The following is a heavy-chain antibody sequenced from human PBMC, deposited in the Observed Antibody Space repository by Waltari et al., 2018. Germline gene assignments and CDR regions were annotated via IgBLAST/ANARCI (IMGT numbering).Heavy chain of an antibody. D-gene: IGHD6-13*01. CDR1: GGSISSSSYY. CDR3: AAPLRDGQLAAAGISYYFDY. V-gene: IGHV4-39*07. CDR2: IYYSGRT. J-gene: IGHJ4*02. Sequence: QLQLQESGPGLVKPSETLSLTCTVSGGSISSSSYYWGWIRQPPGKGLEWIGSIYYSGRTSYNPALNSRVTISVDTSKNQFSLKLSSVTAADTAVYYCAAPLRDGQLAAAGISYYFDYWGQGTLVTVSS.